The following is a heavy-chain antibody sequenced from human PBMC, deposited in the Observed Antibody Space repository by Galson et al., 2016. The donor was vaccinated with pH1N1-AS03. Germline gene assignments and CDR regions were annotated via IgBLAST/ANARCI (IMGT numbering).Heavy chain of an antibody. D-gene: IGHD6-13*01. CDR3: ARGPVSYSNYWFPPPDY. CDR1: GFTFSSYA. Sequence: SLRLSCAASGFTFSSYAMYWVRQAPGKGLEYVSAISGNGVSTYYANSVKGRFTISGDNSKNTLYLQMGSLRVEDMAVYYCARGPVSYSNYWFPPPDYWGQGTLVTVSS. CDR2: ISGNGVST. V-gene: IGHV3-64*01. J-gene: IGHJ4*02.